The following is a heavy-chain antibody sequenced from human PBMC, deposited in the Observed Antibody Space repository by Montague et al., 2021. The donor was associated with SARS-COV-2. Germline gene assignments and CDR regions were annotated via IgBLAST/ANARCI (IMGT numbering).Heavy chain of an antibody. Sequence: SLRLSCAASGFTFDDYAMHWVRQAPGKGLEWVSGISWNSGSIGYADSVKGRFTISRDNAKNSLYLQMNGLRAEDTALYYCAKDRALLPYSLHCSSTSCYESAGYYYYGMDVWGQGTTGTVSS. V-gene: IGHV3-9*01. CDR3: AKDRALLPYSLHCSSTSCYESAGYYYYGMDV. D-gene: IGHD2-2*01. CDR2: ISWNSGSI. CDR1: GFTFDDYA. J-gene: IGHJ6*02.